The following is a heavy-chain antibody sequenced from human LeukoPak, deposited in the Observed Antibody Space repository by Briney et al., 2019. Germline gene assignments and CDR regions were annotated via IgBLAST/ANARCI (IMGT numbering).Heavy chain of an antibody. CDR2: IYYSGST. D-gene: IGHD6-19*01. CDR3: ARETPYSSGRFDY. CDR1: GGSISSGGYY. J-gene: IGHJ4*02. Sequence: SETLSLTCTVSGGSISSGGYYWSWIRQHPGKGLEWIGYIYYSGSTYYNPSLKSRVTISVDTSKNQFSLKLSSVTAADTAVYYCARETPYSSGRFDYWGQGTLVTVSS. V-gene: IGHV4-31*03.